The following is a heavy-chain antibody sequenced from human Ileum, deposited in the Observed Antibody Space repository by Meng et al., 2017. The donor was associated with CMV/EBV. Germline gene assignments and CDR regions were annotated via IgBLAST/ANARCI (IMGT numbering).Heavy chain of an antibody. D-gene: IGHD2-8*01. V-gene: IGHV4-4*02. CDR2: IFRTGET. CDR3: VSSGGINMLRSKADFYGMDV. Sequence: SETLSLTCAVFGDSIININHWWTWVRQSPGKGLEWIGEIFRTGETNYNPSLKSRVIMSVDRAKNQFSLNLNSVTAADTAVYYCVSSGGINMLRSKADFYGMDVWGQGIPVTVSS. J-gene: IGHJ6*02. CDR1: GDSIININHW.